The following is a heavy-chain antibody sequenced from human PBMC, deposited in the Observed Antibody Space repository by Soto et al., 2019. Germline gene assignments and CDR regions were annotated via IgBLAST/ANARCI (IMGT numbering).Heavy chain of an antibody. Sequence: GASVKVSCKASGYTFTSYGISWLRQAPGQGLEWMGWISAYNGNTNYAQKLQGRVTMTTDTSTSTAYMELRSLRSDDTAVYYCARRIIGSSSVHWFDPWGQGTLVTVSS. CDR2: ISAYNGNT. D-gene: IGHD6-6*01. J-gene: IGHJ5*02. V-gene: IGHV1-18*01. CDR1: GYTFTSYG. CDR3: ARRIIGSSSVHWFDP.